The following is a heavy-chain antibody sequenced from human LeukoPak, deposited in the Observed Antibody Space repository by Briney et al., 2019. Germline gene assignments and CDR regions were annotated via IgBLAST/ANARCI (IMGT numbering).Heavy chain of an antibody. Sequence: GGSLRLSCAASGFTFSSHSMNWVRQAPGKGLEWVSYISSSSSTIYYAGSVKGRFTISRENAKNSLYLQMNSLRAEDTAVYYCARAAAGNFDYWGQGTLVTVSS. V-gene: IGHV3-48*01. CDR2: ISSSSSTI. D-gene: IGHD6-13*01. CDR1: GFTFSSHS. J-gene: IGHJ4*02. CDR3: ARAAAGNFDY.